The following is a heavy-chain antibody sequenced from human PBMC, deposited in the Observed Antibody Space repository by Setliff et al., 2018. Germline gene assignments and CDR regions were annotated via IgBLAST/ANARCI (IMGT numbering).Heavy chain of an antibody. Sequence: SVKVSCKASGATFSSYGIGWVRQAPGQGLEWMAGTIPIFGTTEYAQKFQGRLTIITDESTNTAFMQLSSLRSDDTAVYYCVREGVDSRSSTDYRYYMDVWGKGTTVTVSS. CDR2: TIPIFGTT. D-gene: IGHD3-22*01. V-gene: IGHV1-69*05. CDR1: GATFSSYG. CDR3: VREGVDSRSSTDYRYYMDV. J-gene: IGHJ6*03.